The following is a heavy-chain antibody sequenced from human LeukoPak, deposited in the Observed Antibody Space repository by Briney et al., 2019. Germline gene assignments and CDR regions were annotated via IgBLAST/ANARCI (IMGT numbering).Heavy chain of an antibody. CDR1: GFTFSDHY. V-gene: IGHV3-11*04. Sequence: GGSLRLSCAASGFTFSDHYMSWIRQAPGKGLEWVSYISNSGNSINYADSVKGRFTISRDNAKNSLYLEMNSLRAEDTAVYYCARDPGKMSTMEGYFDYWAQGTLVTVSS. CDR2: ISNSGNSI. CDR3: ARDPGKMSTMEGYFDY. D-gene: IGHD5-24*01. J-gene: IGHJ4*02.